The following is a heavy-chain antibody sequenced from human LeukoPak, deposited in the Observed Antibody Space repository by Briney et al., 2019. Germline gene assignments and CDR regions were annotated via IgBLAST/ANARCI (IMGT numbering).Heavy chain of an antibody. CDR3: ARATYYPVLYYFDY. J-gene: IGHJ4*02. Sequence: PSETLSLTCAVSGGSISSGGYSWSWIRQPPGKGLEWIGYIYHSGSTYYNPSLKSRVTISVDRSKNQFSLKLSSVTAADTAVYYCARATYYPVLYYFDYWGQGTLVTVSS. CDR2: IYHSGST. CDR1: GGSISSGGYS. D-gene: IGHD3-22*01. V-gene: IGHV4-30-2*01.